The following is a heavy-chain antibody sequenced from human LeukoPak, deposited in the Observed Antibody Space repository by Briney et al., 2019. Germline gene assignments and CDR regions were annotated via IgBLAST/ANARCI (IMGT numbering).Heavy chain of an antibody. Sequence: GRSLRLSCTASGFTFGDYAMSWVRQAPGKGLEWVANIKQDGSEKYYVDSVKGRFTISRDNAKNSLYLQMNSLRAEDTAVYYCARDRRIIDYWGQGTLVTVSS. J-gene: IGHJ4*02. D-gene: IGHD1-14*01. CDR1: GFTFGDYA. CDR2: IKQDGSEK. CDR3: ARDRRIIDY. V-gene: IGHV3-7*01.